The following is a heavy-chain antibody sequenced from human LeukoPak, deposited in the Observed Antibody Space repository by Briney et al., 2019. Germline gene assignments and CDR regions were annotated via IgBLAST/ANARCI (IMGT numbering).Heavy chain of an antibody. D-gene: IGHD3-10*01. V-gene: IGHV3-48*01. J-gene: IGHJ6*04. Sequence: GGSLRLSCAASGFTFSSYSMNWVRQAPGKGLEWVSYISSSSSTIYYADSVKGRFTISRDNAKNSLYLQMNSLRAEDTAVYSCARDVGGRGWFDPWGKGTTVTVSS. CDR1: GFTFSSYS. CDR2: ISSSSSTI. CDR3: ARDVGGRGWFDP.